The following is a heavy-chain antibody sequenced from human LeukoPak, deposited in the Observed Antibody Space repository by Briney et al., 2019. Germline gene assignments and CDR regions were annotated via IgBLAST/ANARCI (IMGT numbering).Heavy chain of an antibody. Sequence: QPGGSLRLSCAASGFTFSSYAMHWVRQAPGKGLEWVAVISYDGSNKYYADSVKGRFTISRDNSKNTLYLQMNSLRAEDTAVYYCARDRPSAGGVYYGMDVWGQGTTVTVSS. CDR1: GFTFSSYA. CDR2: ISYDGSNK. J-gene: IGHJ6*02. D-gene: IGHD3-10*01. CDR3: ARDRPSAGGVYYGMDV. V-gene: IGHV3-30-3*01.